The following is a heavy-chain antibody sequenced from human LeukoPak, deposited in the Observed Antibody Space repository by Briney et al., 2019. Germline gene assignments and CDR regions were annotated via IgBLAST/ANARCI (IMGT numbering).Heavy chain of an antibody. CDR2: INPNSGGT. CDR3: ARAPRPDYYDSSGYYYAF. D-gene: IGHD3-22*01. V-gene: IGHV1-2*02. Sequence: ASVKVSCKASGYTFTGYYMHWVRQAPGQGLEWMGLINPNSGGTNYAQKFQGRVTMTRDTSISTAYMELSRLRSDDTAVYYCARAPRPDYYDSSGYYYAFWGQGTLVTVSS. J-gene: IGHJ4*02. CDR1: GYTFTGYY.